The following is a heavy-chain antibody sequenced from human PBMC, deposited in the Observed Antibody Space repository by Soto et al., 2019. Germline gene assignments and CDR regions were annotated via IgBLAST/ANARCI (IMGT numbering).Heavy chain of an antibody. CDR2: IIPIFGTA. CDR1: GGTFSSYA. CDR3: ERVITGSVSYYYGMDV. D-gene: IGHD1-20*01. V-gene: IGHV1-69*12. J-gene: IGHJ6*02. Sequence: QVQLVQSGAEVKKPGSSVKVSCKASGGTFSSYAISWVRQAPGQGLEWMGGIIPIFGTADYAQKFQGRVTSTAAASTSPDYMELSRLGSEDTAVYYCERVITGSVSYYYGMDVWGQGTTVTVSS.